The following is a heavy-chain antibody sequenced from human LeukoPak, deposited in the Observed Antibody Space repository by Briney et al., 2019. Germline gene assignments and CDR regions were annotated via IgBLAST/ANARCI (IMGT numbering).Heavy chain of an antibody. CDR3: ARHWTGDTSMTDGFDL. D-gene: IGHD5-18*01. CDR2: VRYSGNT. J-gene: IGHJ3*01. Sequence: PSETLSLTCSVSGGSMNDYYWSWIRQPPGKGLEWIGYVRYSGNTNYNPSLKSRVTVSVDTSKNQFSLKLSSVTAADTAVYYCARHWTGDTSMTDGFDLWGQGTTVTVSS. V-gene: IGHV4-59*08. CDR1: GGSMNDYY.